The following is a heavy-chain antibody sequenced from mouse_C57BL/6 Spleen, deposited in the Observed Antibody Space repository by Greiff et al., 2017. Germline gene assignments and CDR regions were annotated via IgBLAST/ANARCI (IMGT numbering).Heavy chain of an antibody. V-gene: IGHV1-62-2*01. CDR2: FYPGSGSI. D-gene: IGHD2-4*01. Sequence: VQVVESGAELVKPGASVKLSCKASGYTFTEYTIHWVKQRSGQGLEWIGWFYPGSGSIKYNEKFKDKATLTADKSSSTVYMELSRLTSEDSAVYFCARHEEDYDYVAWFAYWGQGTLVTVSA. CDR3: ARHEEDYDYVAWFAY. J-gene: IGHJ3*01. CDR1: GYTFTEYT.